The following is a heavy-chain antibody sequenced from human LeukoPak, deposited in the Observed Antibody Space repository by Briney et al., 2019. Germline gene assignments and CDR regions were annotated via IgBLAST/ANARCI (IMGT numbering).Heavy chain of an antibody. V-gene: IGHV3-53*01. Sequence: GGSLRLSCAASVFSVSDNYMSWVRQAPGKGLEWVSVIYSGGFTYYADSVKGRFTISRDNSKNTLYLQMNSLRAEDTAVYYCARDDWMSHASWGQGTLVTVSS. J-gene: IGHJ5*02. CDR3: ARDDWMSHAS. D-gene: IGHD2-21*01. CDR1: VFSVSDNY. CDR2: IYSGGFT.